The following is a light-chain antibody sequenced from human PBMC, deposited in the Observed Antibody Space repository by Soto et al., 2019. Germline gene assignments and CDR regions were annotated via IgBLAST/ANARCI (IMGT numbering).Light chain of an antibody. CDR1: SSNIGIHY. CDR2: ENN. Sequence: QSVLTQPPSVSAAPGQTVTISCSGSSSNIGIHYVSWYQQFPGTVPKLLIFENNERPSGIPDRFSGSKSGTSATLGIAGLQTGDEADYYCGTWDNDLDAWVFGGGTKLTVL. V-gene: IGLV1-51*02. CDR3: GTWDNDLDAWV. J-gene: IGLJ2*01.